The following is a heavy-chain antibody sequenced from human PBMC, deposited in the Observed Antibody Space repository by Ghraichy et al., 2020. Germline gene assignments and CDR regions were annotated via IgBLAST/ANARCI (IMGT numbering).Heavy chain of an antibody. CDR1: GGSFSGYY. CDR2: INHSGST. D-gene: IGHD4-11*01. CDR3: ARGPVTTVTFYYYYGMDV. V-gene: IGHV4-34*01. J-gene: IGHJ6*02. Sequence: GSLSLTCAVYGGSFSGYYWSWIRQPPGKGLEWIGEINHSGSTNYNPSLKSRVTISVDTSKNQFSLKLSSVTAADTAVYYCARGPVTTVTFYYYYGMDVWGQGTTVTVSS.